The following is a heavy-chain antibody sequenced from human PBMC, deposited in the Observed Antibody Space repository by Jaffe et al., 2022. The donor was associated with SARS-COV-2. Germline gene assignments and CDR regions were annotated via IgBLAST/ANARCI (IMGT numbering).Heavy chain of an antibody. CDR3: ARSADQPSGSYVGSPATDWFDP. D-gene: IGHD1-26*01. Sequence: QLQLQESGPGLVKPSETLSLTCTVSGGSISSSSYYWGWIRQPPGKGLEWIGSIYYSGSTYYNPSLKSRVTISVDTSKNQFSLKLSSVTAADTAVYYCARSADQPSGSYVGSPATDWFDPWGQGTLVTVSS. J-gene: IGHJ5*02. CDR1: GGSISSSSYY. CDR2: IYYSGST. V-gene: IGHV4-39*01.